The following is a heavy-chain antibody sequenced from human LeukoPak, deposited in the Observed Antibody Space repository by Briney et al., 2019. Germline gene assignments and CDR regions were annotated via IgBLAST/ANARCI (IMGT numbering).Heavy chain of an antibody. CDR1: GGSISSGGYY. V-gene: IGHV4-30-2*01. D-gene: IGHD3-10*01. J-gene: IGHJ4*02. CDR3: ARVLLWFGEPLGPQPYYFDY. Sequence: PSETLSLTCTVSGGSISSGGYYWSWIRQPPGKGLEWIGYIYHSGSTYYNPSLKSRVTISVDTSKNQFSLKLSSVTAADTAVYYCARVLLWFGEPLGPQPYYFDYWGQGTLVTVSS. CDR2: IYHSGST.